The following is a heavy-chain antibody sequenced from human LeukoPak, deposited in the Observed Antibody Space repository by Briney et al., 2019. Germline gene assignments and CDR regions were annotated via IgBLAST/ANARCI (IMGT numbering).Heavy chain of an antibody. J-gene: IGHJ4*02. V-gene: IGHV1-69*05. CDR2: IIPIFGTA. CDR1: GGTFSSYA. D-gene: IGHD3-10*01. Sequence: GSSVKVSCKASGGTFSSYAISWVRQAPGQGLEWMGGIIPIFGTANYAQKFQGRVTITTDESTSTAYMELSSLRSEDTAVYYCAKCYYGSGSPPHYWGQGTLVTVSS. CDR3: AKCYYGSGSPPHY.